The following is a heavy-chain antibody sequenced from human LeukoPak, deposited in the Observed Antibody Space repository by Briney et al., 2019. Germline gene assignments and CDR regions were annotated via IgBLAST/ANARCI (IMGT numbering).Heavy chain of an antibody. CDR2: IYTSGST. CDR3: ARAAAGKVWFDP. Sequence: SETLSLTCTVSGGSISSGSYYWSWIRQPAGKGLGWIGRIYTSGSTNYNPSRKSGVTISVDTSKNQFSLKLSSVTAADTAVYYCARAAAGKVWFDPWGQGTLVTVSS. D-gene: IGHD6-13*01. J-gene: IGHJ5*02. CDR1: GGSISSGSYY. V-gene: IGHV4-61*02.